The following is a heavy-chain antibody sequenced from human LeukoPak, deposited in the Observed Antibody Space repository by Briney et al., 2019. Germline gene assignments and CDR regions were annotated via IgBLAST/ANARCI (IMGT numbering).Heavy chain of an antibody. J-gene: IGHJ3*02. Sequence: GSLRLSCAGSGFIFSNYVLSWIRQPAGKALEWIGSVYPSGDTKYNPSLKSPVTISIDTSKNQFSLRLNSVTAADTGVYYCVRGDYALPAFDIWGQGTVLTVSS. D-gene: IGHD4/OR15-4a*01. CDR3: VRGDYALPAFDI. CDR1: GFIFSNYV. V-gene: IGHV4-4*07. CDR2: VYPSGDT.